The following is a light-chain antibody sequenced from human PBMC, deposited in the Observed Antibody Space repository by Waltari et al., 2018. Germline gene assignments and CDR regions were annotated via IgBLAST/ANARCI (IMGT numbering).Light chain of an antibody. CDR2: DVS. CDR1: SSDVGFYNY. J-gene: IGLJ3*02. Sequence: QSALTQPASVSGSPGQSITISCTGTSSDVGFYNYVSWYQQHPGRAPKLMIYDVSERPSWVSNRFSGSKSGNTASLTISGLQAEDEADYYCNSYTGSSSWVFGGGTKLTVL. V-gene: IGLV2-14*01. CDR3: NSYTGSSSWV.